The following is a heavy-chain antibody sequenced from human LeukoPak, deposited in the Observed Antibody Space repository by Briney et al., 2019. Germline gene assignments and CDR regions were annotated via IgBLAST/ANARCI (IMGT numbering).Heavy chain of an antibody. CDR2: INPNSGGT. Sequence: ASVKVSCKASGYTFTGYYMHWVRQAPGQGLEWMGWINPNSGGTNYAQKFQGRVSLTRDTSANTVDMELSSLRSEDTALYYCARGYFYDSPGYYFDYWGQGALVTVSS. V-gene: IGHV1-2*02. CDR3: ARGYFYDSPGYYFDY. J-gene: IGHJ4*02. CDR1: GYTFTGYY. D-gene: IGHD3-22*01.